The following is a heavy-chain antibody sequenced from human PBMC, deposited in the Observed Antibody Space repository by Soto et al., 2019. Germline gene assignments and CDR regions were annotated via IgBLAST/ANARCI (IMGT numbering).Heavy chain of an antibody. CDR3: AKFTEPGYSSIWYYFEY. J-gene: IGHJ4*02. D-gene: IGHD6-19*01. CDR1: GFTFSGYS. V-gene: IGHV3-21*06. CDR2: ISSRSTNI. Sequence: WSLRLSCVGSGFTFSGYSMAWVRQAPGRGLEWVASISSRSTNIDYADSVKGRFTISRDNAKNLVSLQMSSLRGEDTALYYCAKFTEPGYSSIWYYFEYWGQGTPVPVSS.